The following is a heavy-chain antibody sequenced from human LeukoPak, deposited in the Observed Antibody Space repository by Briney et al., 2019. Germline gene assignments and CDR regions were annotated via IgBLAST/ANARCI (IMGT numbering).Heavy chain of an antibody. Sequence: GGSLRLSCAASGFSFSSFWMHWVRQAPGKGLVWVSGIKSDGAGTSYVDSVKGRFTISRDNAKNTLDLQMNSLRAEDTAVYYCARGGYGDYMGWGQGMLLTASS. D-gene: IGHD4-17*01. CDR3: ARGGYGDYMG. J-gene: IGHJ4*02. V-gene: IGHV3-74*01. CDR1: GFSFSSFW. CDR2: IKSDGAGT.